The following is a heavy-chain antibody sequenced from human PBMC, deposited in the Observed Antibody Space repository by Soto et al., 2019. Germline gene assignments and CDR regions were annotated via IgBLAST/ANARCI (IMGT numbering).Heavy chain of an antibody. CDR3: AREGPSYDFWSGFDY. D-gene: IGHD3-3*01. V-gene: IGHV1-3*01. J-gene: IGHJ4*02. CDR1: GYTFTSYA. CDR2: INAGNGNT. Sequence: GASVKVSCKASGYTFTSYAMHWVRQAPGQRLEWMGWINAGNGNTKYSQKFQGRVTITRDTSASTAYMELSSLRSEDTAVYYCAREGPSYDFWSGFDYWGQGTLVTVSS.